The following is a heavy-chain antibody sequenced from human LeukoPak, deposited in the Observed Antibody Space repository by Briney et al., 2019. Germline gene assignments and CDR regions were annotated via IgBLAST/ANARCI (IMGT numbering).Heavy chain of an antibody. V-gene: IGHV3-30*02. CDR3: ARGGLTTPSMDV. CDR2: IRFDGSNK. CDR1: GFTFSNYG. J-gene: IGHJ6*03. Sequence: GGSLRLSCAASGFTFSNYGVHWVRQAPGKGLEWVSFIRFDGSNKYYADSVKGRFTISRDSSKNTLYLQMNSLRAEDTAVYYCARGGLTTPSMDVWGKGTTVTISS. D-gene: IGHD4-17*01.